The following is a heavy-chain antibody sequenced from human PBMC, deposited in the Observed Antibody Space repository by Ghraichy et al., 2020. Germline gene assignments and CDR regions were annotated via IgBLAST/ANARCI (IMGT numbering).Heavy chain of an antibody. D-gene: IGHD3-10*01. CDR1: GGSINSDY. V-gene: IGHV4-59*01. J-gene: IGHJ4*02. CDR3: ARLGGSGTNPPYDK. CDR2: IHHSGTT. Sequence: SETLSLTCTVSGGSINSDYWSWIRQPPGKGLEQIGYIHHSGTTIYNPSLQSRVTISVDTSKNQFSLNLRSVTAADTAVYYCARLGGSGTNPPYDKWGQGILVTVPS.